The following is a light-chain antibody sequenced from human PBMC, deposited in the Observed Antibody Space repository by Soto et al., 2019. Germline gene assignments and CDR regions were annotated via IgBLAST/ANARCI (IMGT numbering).Light chain of an antibody. CDR3: QQSYSTPWT. CDR1: QSISSY. J-gene: IGKJ1*01. Sequence: DIQMTQSPSSLSASVGARVTITCRASQSISSYLNWYQQKPGKAPKLLIYAASSLQSGVPSRFSGSGSGTDLTITISSLQPEDFETYYCQQSYSTPWTFGQGTKVDI. V-gene: IGKV1-39*01. CDR2: AAS.